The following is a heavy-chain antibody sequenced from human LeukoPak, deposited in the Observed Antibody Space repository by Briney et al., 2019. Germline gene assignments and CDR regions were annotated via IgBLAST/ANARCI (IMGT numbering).Heavy chain of an antibody. J-gene: IGHJ4*02. Sequence: RASVKVSCKASGSTFTGYYIHWLRQAPGQGLQWMGWINPNSGGTNYAQKFQGRVTMTRDTSISTAYMELSRLRSDDTAVYYCARRPMYYYGSDYWGQGTLVTVSS. CDR3: ARRPMYYYGSDY. D-gene: IGHD3-10*01. CDR1: GSTFTGYY. CDR2: INPNSGGT. V-gene: IGHV1-2*02.